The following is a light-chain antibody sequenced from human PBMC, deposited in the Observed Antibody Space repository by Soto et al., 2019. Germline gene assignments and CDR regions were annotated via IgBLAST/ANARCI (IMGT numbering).Light chain of an antibody. CDR1: SSDVGDSDS. V-gene: IGLV2-11*01. J-gene: IGLJ3*02. CDR2: DVD. Sequence: QSALTQPRSVSGSFGQSVTISCTGTSSDVGDSDSVSWYQQHPGRAXXLMISDVDKRPSGVPXRFSGSXXXXXXXLTISGLQSEDEADYYCCSYAGSHTWVFGGGTQLTVL. CDR3: CSYAGSHTWV.